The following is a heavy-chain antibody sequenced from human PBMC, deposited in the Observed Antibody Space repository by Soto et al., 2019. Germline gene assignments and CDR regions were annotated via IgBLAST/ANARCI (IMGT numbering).Heavy chain of an antibody. CDR2: TYYRSKWYN. V-gene: IGHV6-1*01. CDR1: GDSVSSNSAA. CDR3: ARDGSNWFDS. Sequence: SQTLSLTCAISGDSVSSNSAAWNWIRQSPSRGLEWLGRTYYRSKWYNDYAVTVKSRITVKPDTSKNQFSLQLDSVTPEDTAVYYCARDGSNWFDSWGQIPLVTLSS. J-gene: IGHJ5*01. D-gene: IGHD3-10*01.